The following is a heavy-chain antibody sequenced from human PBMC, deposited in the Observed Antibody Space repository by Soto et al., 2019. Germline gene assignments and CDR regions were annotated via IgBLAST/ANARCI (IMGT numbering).Heavy chain of an antibody. J-gene: IGHJ1*01. CDR3: AIGLIAPTPTCFYP. D-gene: IGHD6-13*01. V-gene: IGHV1-2*04. CDR2: INPNSGGT. CDR1: GYTFTGYY. Sequence: ASVKVSCKASGYTFTGYYMHWVRQAPGQGLEWMGWINPNSGGTNYAQKFQGWVTMTRDTSISTAYMELSRLRSDDTAVYYCAIGLIAPTPTCFYPRAQRTLLPVSS.